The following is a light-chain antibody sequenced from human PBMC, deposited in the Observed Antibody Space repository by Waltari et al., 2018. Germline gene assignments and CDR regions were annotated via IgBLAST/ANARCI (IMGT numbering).Light chain of an antibody. CDR2: YDR. CDR3: QVWDFTSDHVV. V-gene: IGLV3-21*04. CDR1: NIGTKS. Sequence: SSVLTQPPSVSVAPEQTARLSCGGNNIGTKSVHWYQQKPGQAPVFVIYYDRDRASGIPERFSGSNSGNTATLTISRVEAGDEADYFCQVWDFTSDHVVFGGGTKLTVL. J-gene: IGLJ2*01.